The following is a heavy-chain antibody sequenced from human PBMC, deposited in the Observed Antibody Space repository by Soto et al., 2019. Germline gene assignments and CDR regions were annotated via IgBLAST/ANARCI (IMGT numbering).Heavy chain of an antibody. CDR3: ARQYYYGSGSYFHYGMDV. CDR2: IDWDDNK. D-gene: IGHD3-10*01. J-gene: IGHJ6*02. Sequence: SGPTLVNPTETLTLTCTFSGFSLSTSGMCVAWIRQPPGKALEWLALIDWDDNKYYTTSLKTRLTISQDTSKNQVVLKMTNMDPVDTATYYCARQYYYGSGSYFHYGMDVWGQGTTVTVSS. V-gene: IGHV2-70*01. CDR1: GFSLSTSGMC.